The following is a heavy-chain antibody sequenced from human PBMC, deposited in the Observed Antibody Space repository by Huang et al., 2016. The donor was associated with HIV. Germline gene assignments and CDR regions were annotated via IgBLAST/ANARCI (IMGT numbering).Heavy chain of an antibody. Sequence: QVQLVQSGAEVKKPGSSVKVSCKASGGTFSNYGISWVRHVPGHGLEWMGGIIPIFGTAHYAQRFQGRVTITADDPTSTAYMELSSLRSEDTAVYYCARDFYDTPGELLYFFDHWGQGTLVTVSS. V-gene: IGHV1-69*13. CDR1: GGTFSNYG. D-gene: IGHD3-10*01. CDR3: ARDFYDTPGELLYFFDH. CDR2: IIPIFGTA. J-gene: IGHJ4*02.